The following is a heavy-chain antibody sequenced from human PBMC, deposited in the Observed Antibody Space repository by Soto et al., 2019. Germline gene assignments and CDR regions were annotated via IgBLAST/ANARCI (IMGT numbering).Heavy chain of an antibody. V-gene: IGHV1-69*01. J-gene: IGHJ4*02. CDR3: ASGASRWSPYFFDS. CDR1: EGTFNSYA. CDR2: IIPYYNTL. D-gene: IGHD6-13*01. Sequence: QAQVVQSGAEVRKPGSSVKLSCKASEGTFNSYAIAWVRQAPGQGLEWMGGIIPYYNTLNYAQKFQDRVTITAVDSTNTVYMELSSLRSDDTAVYFCASGASRWSPYFFDSWAQGTLVTVSS.